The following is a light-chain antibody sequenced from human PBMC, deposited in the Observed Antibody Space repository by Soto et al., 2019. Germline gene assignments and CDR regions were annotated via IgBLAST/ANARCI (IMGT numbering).Light chain of an antibody. CDR3: QQNSAFPRT. Sequence: DIQMTQSPSSVSASVGDRLTITCRASRDISNSLAWYQQTPGKAPKLLLRGASSLHRGVPSRFSGGGAGTEFTLPISSLQPEDFATYYCQQNSAFPRTFCQGTKVDVK. J-gene: IGKJ1*01. V-gene: IGKV1-12*01. CDR2: GAS. CDR1: RDISNS.